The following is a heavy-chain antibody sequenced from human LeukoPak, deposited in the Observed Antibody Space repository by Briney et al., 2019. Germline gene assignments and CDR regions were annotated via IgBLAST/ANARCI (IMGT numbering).Heavy chain of an antibody. D-gene: IGHD6-19*01. J-gene: IGHJ4*02. CDR2: IIPIFGIA. CDR3: ARSGIAVAGSFDY. V-gene: IGHV1-69*04. CDR1: GGTFSSYA. Sequence: ASVKVSCKASGGTFSSYAISWVRQAPGQGLEWMGRIIPIFGIANYVQKFQGRVTITADKSTSTAYMELSSLRSEDTAVYYCARSGIAVAGSFDYGGQGTLVTVSS.